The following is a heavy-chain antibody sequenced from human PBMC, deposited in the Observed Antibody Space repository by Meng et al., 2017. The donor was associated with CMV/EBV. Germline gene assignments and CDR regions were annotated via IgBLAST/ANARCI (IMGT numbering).Heavy chain of an antibody. V-gene: IGHV2-5*01. J-gene: IGHJ5*02. CDR2: IYWNDDK. D-gene: IGHD3/OR15-3a*01. CDR1: GFSLSTSGVG. CDR3: AHSWYGFGPNWFDP. Sequence: SGSTLVKPTQTLTLTCTFSGFSLSTSGVGVGWIRQPPGKALEWLALIYWNDDKRYSPSLKSRLTITKDTSKNQVVLTMTNMDPVDTATYYCAHSWYGFGPNWFDPWGQGTLVTVSS.